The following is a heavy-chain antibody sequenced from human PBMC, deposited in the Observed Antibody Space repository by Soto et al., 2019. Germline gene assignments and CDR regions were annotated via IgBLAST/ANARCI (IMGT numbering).Heavy chain of an antibody. V-gene: IGHV3-9*01. J-gene: IGHJ2*01. CDR3: AKDATYDGYLYFDL. CDR1: GFTFDDYA. Sequence: EVQLVESGGGLVQPGRSLRLSCAASGFTFDDYAMHWVRQAPGKGLEWVSGISWNSGSIGYADSVKGRFTISRDNAKNSLYLQMNSLRTEDTALYYCAKDATYDGYLYFDLWGRGTLVTVSS. CDR2: ISWNSGSI. D-gene: IGHD3-16*01.